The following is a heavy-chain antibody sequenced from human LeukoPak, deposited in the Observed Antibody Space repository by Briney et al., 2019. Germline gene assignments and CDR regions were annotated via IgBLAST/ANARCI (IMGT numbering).Heavy chain of an antibody. CDR3: AAGIAAAGLFDY. J-gene: IGHJ4*02. CDR1: GFTVSSNY. V-gene: IGHV3-53*04. CDR2: IYGGGST. Sequence: GGSLRLSCAASGFTVSSNYMSWVRQAPGKGLEWVSLIYGGGSTHYADSVKGRFTISRHNSKNTLYLQLNSLRAEDTAAYYCAAGIAAAGLFDYWGQGTLVTVSS. D-gene: IGHD6-13*01.